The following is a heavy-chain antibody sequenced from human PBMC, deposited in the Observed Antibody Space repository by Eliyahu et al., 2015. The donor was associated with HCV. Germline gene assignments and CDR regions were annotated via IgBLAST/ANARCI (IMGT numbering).Heavy chain of an antibody. J-gene: IGHJ4*02. CDR1: GGSIXSTDYY. CDR3: ARDPLAVAGTIDY. D-gene: IGHD6-19*01. V-gene: IGHV4-39*07. Sequence: QLQLQESGPGLVKPSETLSLXCTVXGGSIXSTDYYWGWIRQPPGKEPEWIGSIYYSGSTYYKPSLKSRVTISVDTSKNQFSLKVTSVSAADTAVYYCARDPLAVAGTIDYWGQGTLVTVSS. CDR2: IYYSGST.